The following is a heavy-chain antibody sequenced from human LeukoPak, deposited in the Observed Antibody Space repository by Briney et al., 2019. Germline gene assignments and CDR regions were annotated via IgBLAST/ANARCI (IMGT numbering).Heavy chain of an antibody. CDR2: ISWNSGSI. CDR3: ARGFRDV. CDR1: GFTFDDYA. V-gene: IGHV3-9*01. Sequence: PGRSLRLSCAASGFTFDDYAMHWVRQAPGKGLEWVSGISWNSGSIGYADSVKGRFTISRDNAKNTLYLQMNSLRDEDTAVYYCARGFRDVWGQGTTVTVSS. D-gene: IGHD3-10*01. J-gene: IGHJ6*02.